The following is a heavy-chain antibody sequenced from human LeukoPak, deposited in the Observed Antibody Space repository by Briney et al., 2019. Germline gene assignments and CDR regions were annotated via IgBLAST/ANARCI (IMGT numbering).Heavy chain of an antibody. J-gene: IGHJ4*02. CDR1: GFTFSSYA. D-gene: IGHD3-10*01. V-gene: IGHV3-23*01. Sequence: GGSLRLSCAASGFTFSSYAISWVRQAPGKGLEWVSAISGSGGSTYYAYSVKGRFTISRDNSKNTLYLQMNSLRAEDTAVYYCAKTPRFGEFDDYWGQGTLVTVSS. CDR3: AKTPRFGEFDDY. CDR2: ISGSGGST.